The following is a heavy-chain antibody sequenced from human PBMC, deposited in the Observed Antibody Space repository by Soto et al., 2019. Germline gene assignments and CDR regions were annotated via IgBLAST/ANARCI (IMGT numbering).Heavy chain of an antibody. CDR1: GGTFSSYA. Sequence: GPQLKVSCKASGGTFSSYAISWVRQAPGQGLEWMGGIIPIFGTANYAQKFQGRVTITADESTSTAYMELSSLRSEDTAAYYCARDAAYGDPPLLSWFDPWGQGTLVTVSS. J-gene: IGHJ5*02. D-gene: IGHD4-17*01. CDR3: ARDAAYGDPPLLSWFDP. CDR2: IIPIFGTA. V-gene: IGHV1-69*01.